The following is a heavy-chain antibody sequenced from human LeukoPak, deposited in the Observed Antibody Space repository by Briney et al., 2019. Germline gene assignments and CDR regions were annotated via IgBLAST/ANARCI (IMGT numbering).Heavy chain of an antibody. J-gene: IGHJ4*02. V-gene: IGHV4-39*01. D-gene: IGHD5-12*01. CDR2: IYYTGST. CDR3: ARRGVVATPDANF. Sequence: LRLSCAASGFTFSSYEMNWVRQPPGKGLEWIGSIYYTGSTYYNPSLRSRVSISVDTSKNQFTLKLSSVTAADTAVYYCARRGVVATPDANFWGQGTLVTVSS. CDR1: GFTFSSYE.